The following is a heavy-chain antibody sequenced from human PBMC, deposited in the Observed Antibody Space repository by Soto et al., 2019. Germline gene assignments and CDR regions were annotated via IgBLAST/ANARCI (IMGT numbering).Heavy chain of an antibody. CDR1: GFTFSSNG. V-gene: IGHV3-33*01. CDR2: IWSDGSNK. Sequence: QVHVVESGGGVVQPGRSLRLSCTASGFTFSSNGMHWVRQAPGKGLEWVAVIWSDGSNKYYADSVKGRFTIFRDNSKSTLYLEMNGLRGEDTGVYYCGRDGSNKPGFYYGMDVWGQGNTVTVSS. D-gene: IGHD6-13*01. J-gene: IGHJ6*02. CDR3: GRDGSNKPGFYYGMDV.